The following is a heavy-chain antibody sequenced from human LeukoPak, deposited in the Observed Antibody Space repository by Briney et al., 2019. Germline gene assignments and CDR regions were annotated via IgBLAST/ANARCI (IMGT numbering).Heavy chain of an antibody. D-gene: IGHD6-13*01. Sequence: GASVKVSCKASGYTFTSYYMHWVRQDPGQGLEWMGIINPSGGSTSYAQKFQGRVTMTRDTSTSTVYMELSSLRSEDTAVYYCARDEGIAAAGDYYYYGMDVWGQGTTVTVSS. J-gene: IGHJ6*02. CDR2: INPSGGST. CDR3: ARDEGIAAAGDYYYYGMDV. V-gene: IGHV1-46*01. CDR1: GYTFTSYY.